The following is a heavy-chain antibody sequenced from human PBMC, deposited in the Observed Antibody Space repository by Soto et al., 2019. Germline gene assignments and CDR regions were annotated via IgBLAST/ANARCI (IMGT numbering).Heavy chain of an antibody. CDR2: LSGSGGST. V-gene: IGHV3-23*01. J-gene: IGHJ4*02. CDR1: GFTFSSYA. D-gene: IGHD1-26*01. Sequence: EVQLLESGGGLVQPGGSLRLSCAASGFTFSSYAMRWVRQAPVKGLEWVSALSGSGGSTYYADSVKGRFTISRDNPKNTLQLQMTGLRAEDTAVYYCARRASGSYYDYGGEETLVTVSS. CDR3: ARRASGSYYDY.